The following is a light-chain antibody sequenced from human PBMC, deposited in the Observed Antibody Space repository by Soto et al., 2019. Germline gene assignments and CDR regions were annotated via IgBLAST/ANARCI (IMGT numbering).Light chain of an antibody. CDR2: GAS. CDR3: QQYGSSPPWT. Sequence: EFVLTQSPGTLSLSPGERATLSCRASESVSSSYLAWYQQTPGQAPRLLIFGASSRATGTPDRFSGSGSGTDFTLTISRLEPEDFAVYYCQQYGSSPPWTFGQGTKVDIK. V-gene: IGKV3-20*01. CDR1: ESVSSSY. J-gene: IGKJ1*01.